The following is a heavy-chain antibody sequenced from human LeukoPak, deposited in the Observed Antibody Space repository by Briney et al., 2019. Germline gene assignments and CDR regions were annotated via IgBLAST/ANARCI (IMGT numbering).Heavy chain of an antibody. Sequence: SETLSLTCTVSGGSISTYYWSWIRQPPGKGLEWIGDIYYSGSTKYNPSLKSRVTMSVDTTKNLFSLNLNSVTAADTAVYYCARGSEYSSGWYTSNWFDPWGQGTLVTVSS. CDR2: IYYSGST. CDR3: ARGSEYSSGWYTSNWFDP. CDR1: GGSISTYY. V-gene: IGHV4-59*01. D-gene: IGHD6-19*01. J-gene: IGHJ5*02.